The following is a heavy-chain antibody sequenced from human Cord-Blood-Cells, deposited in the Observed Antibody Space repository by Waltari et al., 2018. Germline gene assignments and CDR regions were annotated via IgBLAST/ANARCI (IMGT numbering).Heavy chain of an antibody. Sequence: QVQLKERAPGLVKPSQTLSLPCTFPGGSISSGGSYGSWIRQHPGKGLEWIGDLYYSGSTYYNPSLKRRVTISVDTSKNQFSLKLSSVTAADTAVYYCARARWRIFFDYWGQGTLVTVSS. CDR2: LYYSGST. V-gene: IGHV4-31*03. CDR3: ARARWRIFFDY. CDR1: GGSISSGGSY. J-gene: IGHJ4*02. D-gene: IGHD3-3*01.